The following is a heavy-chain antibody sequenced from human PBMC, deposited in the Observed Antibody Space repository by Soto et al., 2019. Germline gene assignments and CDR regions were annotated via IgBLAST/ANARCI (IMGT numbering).Heavy chain of an antibody. Sequence: PGGPLRLSCSASGFTFSSYSMNWVRQAPGKGLEWVSSISSSSSYIYYADSVKGRFTISRDNAKNSLYLQMNSLRAEDTAVYYCAREGGYCSSTSCAPLIDYWGQGTLVTVSS. D-gene: IGHD2-2*01. CDR2: ISSSSSYI. CDR1: GFTFSSYS. J-gene: IGHJ4*02. V-gene: IGHV3-21*01. CDR3: AREGGYCSSTSCAPLIDY.